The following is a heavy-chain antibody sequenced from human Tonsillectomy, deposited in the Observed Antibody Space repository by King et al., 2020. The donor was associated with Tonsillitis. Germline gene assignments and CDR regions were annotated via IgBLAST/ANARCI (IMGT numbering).Heavy chain of an antibody. CDR3: ARVNRDGYIAY. CDR1: GYAFSGYF. D-gene: IGHD5-24*01. V-gene: IGHV1-2*02. CDR2: INPNSGGA. J-gene: IGHJ4*02. Sequence: QLVQSGAEVQKTGAPVKVSCKASGYAFSGYFIHWVRQAPGQGLEWMGWINPNSGGAKYAQKFQGRVTMTTDTSVSTAYMELGSLRSDDTAMYYCARVNRDGYIAYWGQGTLVTVPS.